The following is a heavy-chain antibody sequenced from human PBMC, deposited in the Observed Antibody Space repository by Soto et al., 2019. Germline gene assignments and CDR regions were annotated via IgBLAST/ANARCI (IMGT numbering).Heavy chain of an antibody. CDR1: GGTFSSYA. D-gene: IGHD3-10*01. CDR2: VIPMFGST. Sequence: ASVKVSCKAFGGTFSSYAICWVRQAPGQGLEWMGGVIPMFGSTNYAQKFQGRVSITADESTNTAFMELSSLRSEDTAVYYCARVGSGSYYNQYYFDYWGQGTLVTVSS. J-gene: IGHJ4*02. CDR3: ARVGSGSYYNQYYFDY. V-gene: IGHV1-69*13.